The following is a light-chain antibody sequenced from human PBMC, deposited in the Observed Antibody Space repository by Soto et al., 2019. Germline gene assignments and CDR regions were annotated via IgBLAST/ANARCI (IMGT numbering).Light chain of an antibody. Sequence: EIVLTQSPGSLSLSPGERATHSFRASQSVSSKYLGWYQQKPGQAPRLLIYGASSRANGIPDRFSGSGSGTEFTLTISSLQSEDFAVYYCQQYNNWLRITFGQGTRLEIK. CDR1: QSVSSKY. V-gene: IGKV3D-15*01. J-gene: IGKJ5*01. CDR3: QQYNNWLRIT. CDR2: GAS.